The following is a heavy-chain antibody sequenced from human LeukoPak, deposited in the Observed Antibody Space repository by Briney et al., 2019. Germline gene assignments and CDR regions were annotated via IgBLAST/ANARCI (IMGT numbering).Heavy chain of an antibody. Sequence: PGGSLRLSCAASGFTFSTSGMHWVRQAPGKGLEWVAFIRDDGSNIHYPDSVEGRFSISRDNFKNTLYLQMNSLRAEDTAFYYCAKDYPRALGSSPFEYWGQGTLVTVSS. D-gene: IGHD1-26*01. J-gene: IGHJ4*02. CDR3: AKDYPRALGSSPFEY. CDR2: IRDDGSNI. V-gene: IGHV3-30*02. CDR1: GFTFSTSG.